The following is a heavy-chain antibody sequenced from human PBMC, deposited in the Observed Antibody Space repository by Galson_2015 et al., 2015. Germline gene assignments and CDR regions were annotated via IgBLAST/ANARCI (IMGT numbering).Heavy chain of an antibody. CDR3: ARELDYIPEI. Sequence: SLRLSCAASGFPFSGYRMNWVRQAPGKGLEWVASISGDSTYIHYADSLEGRFTISRDDAKNSLFLQMNNLRAEDTAVYYCARELDYIPEIWGQGTMVTVSS. CDR1: GFPFSGYR. CDR2: ISGDSTYI. V-gene: IGHV3-21*01. J-gene: IGHJ3*02. D-gene: IGHD3-10*01.